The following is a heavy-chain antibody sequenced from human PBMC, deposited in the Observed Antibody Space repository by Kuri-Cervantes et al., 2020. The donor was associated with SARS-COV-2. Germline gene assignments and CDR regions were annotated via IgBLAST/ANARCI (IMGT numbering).Heavy chain of an antibody. Sequence: GESLKSSCAASGFTFSSYSMNWVRQAPGKGLEWVSYISSSSSTIYYADSVKGRFTISRDNAKNSLYLQMNSLRAEDTAVYYCARVEGISLDYWGQGTLVTVSS. J-gene: IGHJ4*02. D-gene: IGHD3-3*01. CDR2: ISSSSSTI. CDR1: GFTFSSYS. V-gene: IGHV3-48*01. CDR3: ARVEGISLDY.